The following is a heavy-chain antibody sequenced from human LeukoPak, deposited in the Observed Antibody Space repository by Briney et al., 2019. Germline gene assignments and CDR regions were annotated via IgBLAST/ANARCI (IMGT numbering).Heavy chain of an antibody. D-gene: IGHD3-22*01. CDR3: SRGLDSRKLGY. J-gene: IGHJ4*02. Sequence: SETLSLTCTASGASFNSDDQYWDWLRQSQGKGLEWIGSIHPSGMLYNNPSLESQVTMSRDTSKNQFSLDLNSVTAADTAVYFCSRGLDSRKLGYWGQGILVTVSA. CDR2: IHPSGML. V-gene: IGHV4-31*01. CDR1: GASFNSDDQY.